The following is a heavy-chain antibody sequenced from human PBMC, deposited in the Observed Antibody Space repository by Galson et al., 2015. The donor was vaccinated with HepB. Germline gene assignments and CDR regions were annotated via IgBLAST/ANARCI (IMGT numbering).Heavy chain of an antibody. CDR2: ISAYNGNT. D-gene: IGHD3-22*01. Sequence: SVKVSCKASGYTFTSYGISWVRQAPGQGLEWMGWISAYNGNTNYAQKLQGRVTMTTDTSTSTAYMELRSLRSDDTAVYYCARDNDSSGYYYGYFDLWGRGTLVTVSS. V-gene: IGHV1-18*01. J-gene: IGHJ2*01. CDR1: GYTFTSYG. CDR3: ARDNDSSGYYYGYFDL.